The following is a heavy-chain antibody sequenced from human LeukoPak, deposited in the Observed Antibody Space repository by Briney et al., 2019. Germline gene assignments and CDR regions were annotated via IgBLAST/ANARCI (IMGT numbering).Heavy chain of an antibody. CDR2: LSSSGDYT. CDR1: GLTFSDNY. Sequence: PGGSLRLSCAASGLTFSDNYMSWIRQAPGKGLEWVSHLSSSGDYTNYADSVKGRFTISRDNAKNSLYLQMNSLSAEDTAVYYCARDRVGYHKVDYWGQGTLVTVSS. J-gene: IGHJ4*02. D-gene: IGHD2-15*01. V-gene: IGHV3-11*06. CDR3: ARDRVGYHKVDY.